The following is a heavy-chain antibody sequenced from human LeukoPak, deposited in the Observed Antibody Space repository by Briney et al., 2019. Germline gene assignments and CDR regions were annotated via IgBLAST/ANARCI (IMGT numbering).Heavy chain of an antibody. CDR3: ARDGVVRGDWFNP. D-gene: IGHD3-10*01. J-gene: IGHJ5*02. CDR1: GYSISSGYY. V-gene: IGHV4-38-2*02. CDR2: IYHSGST. Sequence: SETLSLTCTVSGYSISSGYYWGWIRQPPGKGLEWIGSIYHSGSTYYNPSLKSRVTISVDTSKNQFPLKLSSVTAADTAVYYCARDGVVRGDWFNPWGQGTLVTVSS.